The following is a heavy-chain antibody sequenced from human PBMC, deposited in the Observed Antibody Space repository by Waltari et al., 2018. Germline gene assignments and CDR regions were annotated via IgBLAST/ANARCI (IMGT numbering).Heavy chain of an antibody. CDR1: GFSFSDHY. D-gene: IGHD6-13*01. J-gene: IGHJ4*02. V-gene: IGHV3-11*04. CDR3: ARGGSRWPVPQDY. Sequence: QVQLVESGGGLVKPGGSLRLSCAASGFSFSDHYMNWIRQAPGKGLEWVSYISYSGRTVYNADSVRGRFTISRDNAKNSLYLQINSLRAEDTAVYYCARGGSRWPVPQDYWGQGTLVIVSS. CDR2: ISYSGRTV.